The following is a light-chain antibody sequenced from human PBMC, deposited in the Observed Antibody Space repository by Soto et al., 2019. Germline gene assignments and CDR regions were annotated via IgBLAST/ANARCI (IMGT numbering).Light chain of an antibody. CDR1: QSVSSY. CDR2: AAS. V-gene: IGKV3-11*01. J-gene: IGKJ2*01. Sequence: EIVLTQSPATLSLSPGERATLSCRASQSVSSYLAWYQQKPGQAPRLLIYAASNRATGIPARFSGSGSGTDFTLTISSLEPEDSAVYYCQQRSNWPPTFGQGTKLEIK. CDR3: QQRSNWPPT.